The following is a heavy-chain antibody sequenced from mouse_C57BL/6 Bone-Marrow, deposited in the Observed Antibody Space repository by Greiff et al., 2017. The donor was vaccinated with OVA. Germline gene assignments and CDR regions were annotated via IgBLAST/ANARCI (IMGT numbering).Heavy chain of an antibody. CDR2: ILPSIGRT. V-gene: IGHV15-2*01. D-gene: IGHD1-1*01. Sequence: QVQLQQSGSELRSPGSSVKLSCKDFDSEVFPIAYMSWVRQKPGHGFEWIGGILPSIGRTIYGEKFEDKATLDADTLSNTAYLELNSLTSEDSAIYYCARQRYYGSSPYAMDYWGQGTSVTVSS. CDR3: ARQRYYGSSPYAMDY. J-gene: IGHJ4*01. CDR1: DSEVFPIAY.